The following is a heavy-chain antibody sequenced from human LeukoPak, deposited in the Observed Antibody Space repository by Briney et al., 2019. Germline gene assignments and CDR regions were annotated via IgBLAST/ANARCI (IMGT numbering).Heavy chain of an antibody. V-gene: IGHV4-31*03. CDR2: IFHSGGT. Sequence: PSETLSLTCTVSGGSISSGSYYWSWIRQHPVKGLAWIGYIFHSGGTYYNPSLKSRVTMSVDTSENQFSLYLTSVTAADTAVYYCARDSGYGSGSSGLDVWGQGTTVTVSS. J-gene: IGHJ6*02. D-gene: IGHD3-10*01. CDR3: ARDSGYGSGSSGLDV. CDR1: GGSISSGSYY.